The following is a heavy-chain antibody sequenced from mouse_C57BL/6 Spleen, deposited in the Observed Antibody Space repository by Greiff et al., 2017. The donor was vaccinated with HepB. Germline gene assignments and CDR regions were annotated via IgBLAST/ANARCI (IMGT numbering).Heavy chain of an antibody. D-gene: IGHD1-1*01. CDR2: INPNNGGT. CDR3: ARRRYGSSWYFDV. Sequence: VQLKQSGPELVKPGASVKIPCKASGYTFTDYNMDWVKQSHGKSLEWIGDINPNNGGTIYNQKFKGKATLTVDKSSSTAYMELRSLTSEDTAVYYCARRRYGSSWYFDVWGTGTTVTVSS. J-gene: IGHJ1*03. CDR1: GYTFTDYN. V-gene: IGHV1-18*01.